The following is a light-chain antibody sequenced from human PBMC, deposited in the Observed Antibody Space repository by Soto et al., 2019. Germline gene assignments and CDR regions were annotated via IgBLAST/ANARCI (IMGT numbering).Light chain of an antibody. J-gene: IGLJ2*01. CDR3: SSYAGSNNVV. CDR1: SSDVGGYNY. Sequence: QAVLTQPPSASGSPGQSVTISCTGTSSDVGGYNYVSWYQQHPGKAPKLMIYEVSKRPSGVPDRFSGSKSGNTASLSVSVLQAEDEGDYYCSSYAGSNNVVFGGGTKLTVL. V-gene: IGLV2-8*01. CDR2: EVS.